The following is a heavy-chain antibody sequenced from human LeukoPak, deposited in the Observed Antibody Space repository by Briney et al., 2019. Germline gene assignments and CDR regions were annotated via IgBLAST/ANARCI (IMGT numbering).Heavy chain of an antibody. J-gene: IGHJ6*02. CDR2: ISYDGSNK. V-gene: IGHV3-30*18. D-gene: IGHD3-3*01. Sequence: PGGSLRLSCAASGFTFSSYGMHWVRQAPGKGLEWVAVISYDGSNKYYADSVKGRFTISRDNSKNTLYLQMNSLRAEDTAVYYCAKEWRIITIFGAPPPAHYYYYGMDVWGQGTTVTVSS. CDR1: GFTFSSYG. CDR3: AKEWRIITIFGAPPPAHYYYYGMDV.